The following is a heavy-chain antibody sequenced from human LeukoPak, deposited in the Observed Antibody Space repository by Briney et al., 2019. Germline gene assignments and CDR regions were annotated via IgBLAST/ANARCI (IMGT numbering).Heavy chain of an antibody. CDR3: AELGITMIGGV. Sequence: PGGSLRLSCAASGITFSSYEMNWVRQAPGRGLEWVSYTSSSGSTIYYADSVKGRFTISRDNAKNSLYLQMNSLRAEDTAVYYCAELGITMIGGVWGKGTTVTISS. CDR1: GITFSSYE. CDR2: TSSSGSTI. D-gene: IGHD3-10*02. J-gene: IGHJ6*03. V-gene: IGHV3-48*03.